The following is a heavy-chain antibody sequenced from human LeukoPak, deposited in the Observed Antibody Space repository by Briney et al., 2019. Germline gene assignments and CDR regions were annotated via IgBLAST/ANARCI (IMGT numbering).Heavy chain of an antibody. D-gene: IGHD3-10*01. J-gene: IGHJ5*02. CDR3: ARARIWFGELYDWFDP. Sequence: ASVKVSCKASGGTFSSYAISWVRQAPGQGLEWMGGIIPIFGTENYAQKFQGRVTITADESTSTAYMELSSLRSEDTAVYYCARARIWFGELYDWFDPWGQGTLVTVSS. CDR1: GGTFSSYA. V-gene: IGHV1-69*13. CDR2: IIPIFGTE.